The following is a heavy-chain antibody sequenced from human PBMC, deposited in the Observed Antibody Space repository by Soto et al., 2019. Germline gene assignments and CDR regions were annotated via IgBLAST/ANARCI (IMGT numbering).Heavy chain of an antibody. V-gene: IGHV4-4*02. J-gene: IGHJ4*02. CDR2: IYRTGST. CDR3: ASRDPGTSVDY. Sequence: KPSETLSLTCAVSGGSFTSNNWWTWVRQPPGQGLEWIGKIYRTGSTNYNPSLKSRVTISLDKSENQFSLKVTSLTAADTAVYYCASRDPGTSVDYWGQGTLVTVSS. D-gene: IGHD1-7*01. CDR1: GGSFTSNNW.